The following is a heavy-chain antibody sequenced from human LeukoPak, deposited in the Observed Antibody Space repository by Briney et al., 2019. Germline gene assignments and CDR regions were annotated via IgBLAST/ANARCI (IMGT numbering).Heavy chain of an antibody. CDR1: GFTFSSYA. Sequence: GGSLRLSCAASGFTFSSYAMSWVRQAPGKGLDLVSAISGSCGSTYYADSVKGRFTISRDNSKNTLYLQMNSLRAEDTAVYYCAKAIYDSSGYSYYYYMDVWGKGTTVTVSS. D-gene: IGHD3-22*01. J-gene: IGHJ6*03. CDR2: ISGSCGST. V-gene: IGHV3-23*01. CDR3: AKAIYDSSGYSYYYYMDV.